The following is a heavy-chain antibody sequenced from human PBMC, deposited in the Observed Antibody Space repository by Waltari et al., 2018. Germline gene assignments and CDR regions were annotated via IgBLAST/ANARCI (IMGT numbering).Heavy chain of an antibody. CDR3: ARVLAYDFWSGYSFVGNWFDP. Sequence: QVQLQQWGAGLLKPSETLSLTCAVYGGSFSGYYWSWMRQPPGKGRGWIGEINHSGSTNYNPSLKSRVTISVDTSKNQFSLKLSSVTAADTAVYYCARVLAYDFWSGYSFVGNWFDPWGQGTLVTVSS. CDR1: GGSFSGYY. D-gene: IGHD3-3*01. J-gene: IGHJ5*02. V-gene: IGHV4-34*01. CDR2: INHSGST.